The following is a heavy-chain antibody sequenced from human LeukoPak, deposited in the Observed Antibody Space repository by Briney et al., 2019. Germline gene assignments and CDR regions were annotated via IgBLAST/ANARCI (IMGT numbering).Heavy chain of an antibody. V-gene: IGHV3-7*01. D-gene: IGHD3-3*01. CDR1: GFIFTNYF. CDR2: IKHDGSEK. J-gene: IGHJ4*02. Sequence: GGSLRLSCAASGFIFTNYFMSWVRRAPGMGLEWVASIKHDGSEKYYVDSVRGRFTISRDNTMNSLYLQMSSLRAEDTAVYYCATDRGWRTSGYYLCYFEYWGQGTLVTFSS. CDR3: ATDRGWRTSGYYLCYFEY.